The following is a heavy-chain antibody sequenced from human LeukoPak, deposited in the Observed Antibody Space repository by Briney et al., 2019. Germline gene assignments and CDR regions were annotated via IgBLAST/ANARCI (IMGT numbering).Heavy chain of an antibody. Sequence: GRSLRLSCAASGFTFSSYGMHWVRQAPGKGLEWVAVIWYDGSNKYYADSVKGRFTISRDNSKNTLYLQMNSLRAEGTAVYYCARSRDGYSSFDYWGQGTLVTVSS. V-gene: IGHV3-33*01. CDR3: ARSRDGYSSFDY. CDR2: IWYDGSNK. D-gene: IGHD5-24*01. CDR1: GFTFSSYG. J-gene: IGHJ4*02.